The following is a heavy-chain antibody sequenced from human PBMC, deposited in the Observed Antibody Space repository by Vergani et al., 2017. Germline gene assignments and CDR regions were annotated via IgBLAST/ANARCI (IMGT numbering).Heavy chain of an antibody. J-gene: IGHJ4*02. CDR1: GFTFSDYY. CDR3: ARDAGSGWYLIDY. Sequence: QVQLVESGGGLVKPGGSLRLSCAASGFTFSDYYMSWIRQAPGKGLEWVSYISSSSSYTNYADSVKGRFTISRDNAKNSLYLQMNSRRAEDTAVYYCARDAGSGWYLIDYWGQGTLVTVSS. CDR2: ISSSSSYT. D-gene: IGHD6-19*01. V-gene: IGHV3-11*05.